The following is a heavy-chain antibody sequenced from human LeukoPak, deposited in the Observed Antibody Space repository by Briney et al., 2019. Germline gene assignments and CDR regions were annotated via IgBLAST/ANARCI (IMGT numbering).Heavy chain of an antibody. CDR2: ISSGSGTI. CDR3: ARGGNIDY. Sequence: QPGGSLRLSCATSGFTFSTYAMSWVRQAPGKGLEWLSYISSGSGTIYYADSVKGRFTISRDNAKNSVYLQMNSLRDEDTAIYYCARGGNIDYWGQGTLVTVSS. J-gene: IGHJ4*02. CDR1: GFTFSTYA. D-gene: IGHD3-10*01. V-gene: IGHV3-48*02.